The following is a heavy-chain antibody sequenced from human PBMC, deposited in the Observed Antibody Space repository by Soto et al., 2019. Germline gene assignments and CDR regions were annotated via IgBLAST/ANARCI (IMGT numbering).Heavy chain of an antibody. CDR3: GRDSLETDL. CDR2: INPECGDT. V-gene: IGHV1-18*01. Sequence: VSCYPFGHRVSSQGLSWSRQPPGHGLEGMAWINPECGDTYYIQKCRGRVTMTTDTSTTTAYMYLRSLPADDTAVCECGRDSLETDLWGQGTTVTVSS. CDR1: GHRVSSQG. J-gene: IGHJ6*02.